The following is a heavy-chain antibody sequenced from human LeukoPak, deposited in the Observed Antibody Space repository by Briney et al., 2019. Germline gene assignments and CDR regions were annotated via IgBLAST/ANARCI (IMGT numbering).Heavy chain of an antibody. CDR3: AKVRGSGSFPPCYFDS. J-gene: IGHJ4*02. Sequence: PGGSLRLSCAASGFTFSTYAMSWVRQAPGKGLEWVSSISDSGSRTYYTDSVKGRFTVSRDNSKSTLYVQMNSLRAEDTAVYYCAKVRGSGSFPPCYFDSWGQGTLVTVPS. V-gene: IGHV3-23*01. D-gene: IGHD3-10*01. CDR1: GFTFSTYA. CDR2: ISDSGSRT.